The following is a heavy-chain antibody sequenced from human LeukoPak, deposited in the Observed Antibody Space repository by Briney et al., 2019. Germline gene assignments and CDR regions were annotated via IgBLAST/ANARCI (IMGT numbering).Heavy chain of an antibody. V-gene: IGHV3-21*01. CDR3: AREVLMGPRYFDY. D-gene: IGHD3-10*01. J-gene: IGHJ4*02. CDR1: GFTFSDHS. CDR2: ISSGSTYI. Sequence: GGSLRLSCAASGFTFSDHSMNWVRQAPGKGLEWVSSISSGSTYIYYADSVKGRFTISRDDAKNSLYLQMNSLRAEDTAVYYCAREVLMGPRYFDYWGQGTLVTVSS.